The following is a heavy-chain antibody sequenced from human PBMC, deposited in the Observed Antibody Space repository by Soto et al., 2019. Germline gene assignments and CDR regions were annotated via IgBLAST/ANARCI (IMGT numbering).Heavy chain of an antibody. D-gene: IGHD3-16*02. V-gene: IGHV1-2*04. CDR3: ARGDKLSLYPQLDY. CDR1: GYTFTGNY. CDR2: INVNSGGP. Sequence: QVQLVQSGAEVKKPGASVKVSCKASGYTFTGNYMHWVRQAPGQGFEWMGWINVNSGGPKYAQKFQGWVTRTRDTSISTGYMELSRLRSDDTAVYYCARGDKLSLYPQLDYWGQGTLVTVSS. J-gene: IGHJ4*02.